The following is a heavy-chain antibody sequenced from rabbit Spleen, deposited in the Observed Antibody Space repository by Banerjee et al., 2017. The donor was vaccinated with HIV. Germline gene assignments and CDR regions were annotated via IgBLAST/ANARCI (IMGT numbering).Heavy chain of an antibody. D-gene: IGHD1-1*01. V-gene: IGHV1S47*01. Sequence: QEQLVESGGGLVQPGGSLKLSCKASGFDFSSYGVSWVRQAPGKGLEWIGYIDPVFGSTVYATWVNGRFTISSHNAQNTLYLHLNSLTAADTATYFCAREDNHYIRMDLWGPGTLVTVS. CDR1: GFDFSSYG. CDR2: IDPVFGST. J-gene: IGHJ6*01. CDR3: AREDNHYIRMDL.